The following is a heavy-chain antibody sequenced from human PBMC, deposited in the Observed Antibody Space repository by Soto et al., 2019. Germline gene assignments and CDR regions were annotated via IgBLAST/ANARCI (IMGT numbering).Heavy chain of an antibody. J-gene: IGHJ4*02. CDR2: IYWDDAK. V-gene: IGHV2-5*02. Sequence: QITLKESGPTLVKPTQTLTLTCTFSGFSLSASGVGVGWIRQPPGKALEWLAIIYWDDAKHYSPSLKSSLTHTKGTSKNPVGLTRTNMDPVDTATYYGAHKGGGDRILDYWGQGTLVTVSS. CDR3: AHKGGGDRILDY. CDR1: GFSLSASGVG. D-gene: IGHD3-16*01.